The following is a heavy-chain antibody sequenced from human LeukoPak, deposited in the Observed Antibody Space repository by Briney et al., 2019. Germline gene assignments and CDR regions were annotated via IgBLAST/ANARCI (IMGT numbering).Heavy chain of an antibody. CDR1: GFTFTRYW. CDR2: VNPAGSSV. CDR3: ARGGSYGDY. Sequence: GGSLRLSCAASGFTFTRYWMHWVRQVPGKGLVWVSRVNPAGSSVTYGDSVKGRFTSSRDNAKNTLYLQMHSLRAEDMAVYYCARGGSYGDYWGQGILVSVST. D-gene: IGHD3-16*01. V-gene: IGHV3-74*01. J-gene: IGHJ4*02.